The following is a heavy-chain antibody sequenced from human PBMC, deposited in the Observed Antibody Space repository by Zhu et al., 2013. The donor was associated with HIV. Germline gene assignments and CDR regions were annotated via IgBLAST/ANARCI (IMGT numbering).Heavy chain of an antibody. Sequence: QVQLVQSGAEVKKPGASVKVSCKASGYTFTYYAIHWVRQAPGQRLEWMGWINAGHGSTRYSQKFQGRVTITMDTSASTAYMELSSLRPEDTAVYYCARSPYSSGLHFYFDYWGQGTLVTVSS. V-gene: IGHV1-3*01. CDR3: ARSPYSSGLHFYFDY. CDR2: INAGHGST. J-gene: IGHJ4*02. CDR1: GYTFTYYA. D-gene: IGHD6-19*01.